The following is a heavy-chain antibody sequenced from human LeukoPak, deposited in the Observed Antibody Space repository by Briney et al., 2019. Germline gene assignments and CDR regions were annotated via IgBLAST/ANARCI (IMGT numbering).Heavy chain of an antibody. J-gene: IGHJ4*02. CDR3: ARDYGGNYAFGY. D-gene: IGHD4-23*01. V-gene: IGHV4-30-4*01. CDR1: GGSISSGDYY. CDR2: IYCSGST. Sequence: SETLSLTCTVSGGSISSGDYYWRWIRQPPGKGLEWIGYIYCSGSTYYNPSLKSRVTISVDTSKNPFSLKLSSVTAADTAVCYCARDYGGNYAFGYWGQGTLVTVSS.